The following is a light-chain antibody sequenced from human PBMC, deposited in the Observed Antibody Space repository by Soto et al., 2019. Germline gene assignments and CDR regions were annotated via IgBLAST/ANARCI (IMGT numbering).Light chain of an antibody. CDR1: QGLSSS. CDR2: PAS. J-gene: IGKJ1*01. V-gene: IGKV1-9*01. CDR3: QQYDKYWT. Sequence: DIQLTQSPSFLSASVGDRVTITCRASQGLSSSLAWYQQRPGKAPQLLIYPASTLQSGVPARFSGSDSGTEFTLTITSLQADDFATYYCQQYDKYWTFGQGTKV.